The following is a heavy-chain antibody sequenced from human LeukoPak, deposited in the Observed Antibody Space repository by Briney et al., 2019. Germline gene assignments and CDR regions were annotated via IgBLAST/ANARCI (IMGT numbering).Heavy chain of an antibody. CDR1: GYIFTSYY. CDR3: AGYSNYGWFDP. D-gene: IGHD4-11*01. V-gene: IGHV1-69*06. J-gene: IGHJ5*02. CDR2: IIPIFGTA. Sequence: ASVKVSCKASGYIFTSYYIHWVRQAPGQGLEGMGGIIPIFGTANYAQKFQGRVTITADKSTSTAYMELSSLRSEDTAVYYCAGYSNYGWFDPWGQGTLVTVSS.